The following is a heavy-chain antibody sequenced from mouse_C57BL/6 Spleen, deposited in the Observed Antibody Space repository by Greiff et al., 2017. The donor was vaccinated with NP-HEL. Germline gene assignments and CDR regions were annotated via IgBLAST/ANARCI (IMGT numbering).Heavy chain of an antibody. J-gene: IGHJ4*01. CDR2: ISSGGDYI. CDR1: GFTFSSYA. Sequence: EVQGVESGEGLVKPGGSLKLSCAASGFTFSSYAMSWVRQTPEKRLEWVAYISSGGDYIYYADTVKGRFTISRDNARNTLYLQMSSLKSEDTAMYYCTRSNYRYYAMDYWGQGTSVTVSS. CDR3: TRSNYRYYAMDY. D-gene: IGHD2-5*01. V-gene: IGHV5-9-1*02.